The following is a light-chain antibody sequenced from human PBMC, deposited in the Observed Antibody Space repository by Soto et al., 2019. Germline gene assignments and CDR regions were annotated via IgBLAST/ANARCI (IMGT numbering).Light chain of an antibody. CDR2: GAS. CDR3: QQYYSIPFT. CDR1: QTVLYNSNNKNH. J-gene: IGKJ3*01. Sequence: DFVMTQAPDSLAVSLGERATINCKSSQTVLYNSNNKNHLGWFQQKPGHPPKLLIYGASTRASGVPDRFSGSGSGTDFTLTISSLQAEDVAVYYCQQYYSIPFTFGPGTKVDI. V-gene: IGKV4-1*01.